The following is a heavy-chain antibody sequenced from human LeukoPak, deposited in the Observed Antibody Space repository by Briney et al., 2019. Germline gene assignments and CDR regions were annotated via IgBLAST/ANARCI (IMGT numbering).Heavy chain of an antibody. D-gene: IGHD3-3*01. Sequence: PSETLSLTCIASGDSISNSGWSWGWICQPPGKGLEWIGTMPYDENVADNEIPSYNPSLKSRVSISADTSKNQLSLKVNSVTAADTASYYCARLTLTGVGGRGWFDAWGQGALVIVSS. CDR2: MPYDENVADNEIP. J-gene: IGHJ5*02. CDR1: GDSISNSGWS. CDR3: ARLTLTGVGGRGWFDA. V-gene: IGHV4-39*01.